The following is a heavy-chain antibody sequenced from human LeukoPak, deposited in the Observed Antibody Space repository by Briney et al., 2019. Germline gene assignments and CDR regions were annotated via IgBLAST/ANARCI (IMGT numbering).Heavy chain of an antibody. CDR2: IWYDGSNK. D-gene: IGHD5-24*01. CDR1: GFTFSSYG. V-gene: IGHV3-33*06. CDR3: SKDYSRWLQLLVY. J-gene: IGHJ4*02. Sequence: QPGGSLRLSCAASGFTFSSYGMHWVRQAPGKGLEWVAVIWYDGSNKYYADSVKGRFTISRDNSKNTLYLQMNSLRAEDTAVYYFSKDYSRWLQLLVYWGQGTLVTASS.